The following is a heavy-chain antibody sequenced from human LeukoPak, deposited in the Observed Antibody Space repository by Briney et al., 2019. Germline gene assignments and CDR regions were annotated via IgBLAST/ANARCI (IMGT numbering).Heavy chain of an antibody. Sequence: SVKVSCTASGGTFSSYAISWVRQAPGQGLEWMGGIIPIFGTANYAQKFQGRVTITADETTSTAYMELSSLRSEDTAVYYCARDRDAGQWGAFDIWGQGTMVTVSS. D-gene: IGHD1-26*01. CDR3: ARDRDAGQWGAFDI. J-gene: IGHJ3*02. V-gene: IGHV1-69*13. CDR1: GGTFSSYA. CDR2: IIPIFGTA.